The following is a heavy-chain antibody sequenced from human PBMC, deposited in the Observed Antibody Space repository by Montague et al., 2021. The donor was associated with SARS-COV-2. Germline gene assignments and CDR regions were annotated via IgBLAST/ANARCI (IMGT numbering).Heavy chain of an antibody. CDR1: GGSISSSSYY. CDR2: IYYSGST. J-gene: IGHJ5*02. D-gene: IGHD2-15*01. V-gene: IGHV4-39*07. Sequence: SETLSLTCTVSGGSISSSSYYWGWIRQPPGKGLEWIGSIYYSGSTXYKPSLKSRVTMSLGTSKNQFSLKLSSVTAADTAVYYCARDPRAVVAATLYNWFDPWGQGTLVTVSS. CDR3: ARDPRAVVAATLYNWFDP.